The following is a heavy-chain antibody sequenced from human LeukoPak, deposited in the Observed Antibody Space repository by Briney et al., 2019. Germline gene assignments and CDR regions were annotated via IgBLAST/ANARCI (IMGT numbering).Heavy chain of an antibody. CDR1: GGTFSSYA. CDR2: IIPIFGTA. J-gene: IGHJ4*02. Sequence: SVKVSCKASGGTFSSYAISWVRQAPGQGLEWMGGIIPIFGTANYAQKFQGRVTITADESTSTAYMELSSLRSEDTAVYYCALNVEMATNFDYWGQGTLVTVSS. D-gene: IGHD5-24*01. CDR3: ALNVEMATNFDY. V-gene: IGHV1-69*13.